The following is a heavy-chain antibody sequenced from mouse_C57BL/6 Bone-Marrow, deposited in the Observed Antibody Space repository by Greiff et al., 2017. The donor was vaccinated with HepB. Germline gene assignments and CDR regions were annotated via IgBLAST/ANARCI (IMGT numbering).Heavy chain of an antibody. D-gene: IGHD1-1*01. CDR2: ISSGGDYI. Sequence: EVMLVESGEGLVKPGGSLKLSCAASGFTFSSYAMSWVRQTPEKRLEWVAYISSGGDYIYYADTVKGRFTISRDNARNTLYLQMSSLKSEDTAMYYCTRATTVVAYYYAMDYWGQGTSVTVSS. CDR1: GFTFSSYA. V-gene: IGHV5-9-1*02. CDR3: TRATTVVAYYYAMDY. J-gene: IGHJ4*01.